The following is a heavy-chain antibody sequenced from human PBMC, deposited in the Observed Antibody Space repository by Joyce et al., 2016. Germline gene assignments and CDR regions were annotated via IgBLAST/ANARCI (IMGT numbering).Heavy chain of an antibody. J-gene: IGHJ4*02. CDR1: GYTFSSYT. Sequence: QVRLVQSGAEVKEPGASVRVSCRAYGYTFSSYTIHWVRQAPGQGLEWMGWIDANSGNAKYSEKFKGRLTLTGDTSASAAYIQLSSLTSEDTALYYCARVSPLYGGRAKGYFDYWGQGTLVSVSS. V-gene: IGHV1-3*01. D-gene: IGHD4-23*01. CDR2: IDANSGNA. CDR3: ARVSPLYGGRAKGYFDY.